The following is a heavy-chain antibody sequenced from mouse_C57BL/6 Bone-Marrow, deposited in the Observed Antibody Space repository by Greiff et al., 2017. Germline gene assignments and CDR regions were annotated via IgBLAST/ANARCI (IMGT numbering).Heavy chain of an antibody. D-gene: IGHD2-4*01. CDR2: ISGGSSTI. J-gene: IGHJ3*01. V-gene: IGHV5-17*01. CDR3: ARHDYDFPAWFAY. Sequence: EVKLQESGGGLVKPGGSLKLSCAASGFTFSDYGMHWVRQAPEKGLEWVAYISGGSSTIYYADKVKGRFTISRDNAKNTLYLQMTSLRSEDTAMYYCARHDYDFPAWFAYWGQGTLVTVSA. CDR1: GFTFSDYG.